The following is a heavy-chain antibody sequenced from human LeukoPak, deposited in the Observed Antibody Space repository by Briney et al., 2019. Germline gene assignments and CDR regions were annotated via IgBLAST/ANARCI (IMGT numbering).Heavy chain of an antibody. V-gene: IGHV3-30*18. CDR2: ISYDGSNK. Sequence: PGGSLRLSCAASGFTFSSYGMHWVRQAPGKGLEWVAVISYDGSNKYYAGSVKGRFTISRDNSKNTLYLQMNSLRAEDTAVYYCAKNFGYWGQGTLVTVSS. J-gene: IGHJ4*02. CDR1: GFTFSSYG. CDR3: AKNFGY.